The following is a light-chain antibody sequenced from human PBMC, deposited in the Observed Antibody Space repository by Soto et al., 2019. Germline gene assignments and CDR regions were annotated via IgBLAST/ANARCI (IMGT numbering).Light chain of an antibody. J-gene: IGKJ5*01. CDR2: GAS. CDR3: QQYGSSHT. Sequence: EIVFAQSPATLSLSRVERAALSCRASQSVSSSYLAWYQQKPGQAPRLLIYGASSRAIGIPDRFSGSVSGSDFILTINRLEPEDFAVYYCQQYGSSHTFGQGTRLEIK. CDR1: QSVSSSY. V-gene: IGKV3-20*01.